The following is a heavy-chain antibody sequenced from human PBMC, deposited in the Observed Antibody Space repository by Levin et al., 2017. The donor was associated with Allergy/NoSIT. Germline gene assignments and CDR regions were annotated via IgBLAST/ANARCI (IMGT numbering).Heavy chain of an antibody. CDR1: GGAFTDYY. CDR3: AREVYISSYGEFDI. D-gene: IGHD4-17*01. J-gene: IGHJ3*02. CDR2: INHSGYT. Sequence: MASETLSLTCAVSGGAFTDYYWNWIRQPLGKGLEWIGQINHSGYTNYNPSLGRRITLSVETSKSQFSLNLTSVTAADTAVYFCAREVYISSYGEFDIWGQGTLVTVSS. V-gene: IGHV4-34*10.